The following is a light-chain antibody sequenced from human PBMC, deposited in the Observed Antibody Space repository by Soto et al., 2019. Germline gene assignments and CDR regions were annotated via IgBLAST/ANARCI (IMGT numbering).Light chain of an antibody. V-gene: IGKV3-11*01. CDR2: DAS. CDR3: QQRRSWPIT. Sequence: ETVLTQSPATLSLSPGERATLSCRASQSVRNELGWYQQKPGQAPRLLIFDASNRATGIPARFSGSGSETDFTLTISSLEPEDFALYYCQQRRSWPITFGQGTRLEI. J-gene: IGKJ5*01. CDR1: QSVRNE.